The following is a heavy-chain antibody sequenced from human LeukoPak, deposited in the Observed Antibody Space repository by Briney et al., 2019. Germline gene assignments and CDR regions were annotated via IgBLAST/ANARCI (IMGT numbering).Heavy chain of an antibody. CDR1: DFVFSDYY. J-gene: IGHJ4*02. Sequence: GGSLRLCCAASDFVFSDYYMSWVRQAPGKGLEWVSYISSSGNSIYYADSVKGRFTISRDNAKNSLYLQMNSLRAEDTAVYYCAREMEGDYGSGTFFDLWGQGNMVTVSS. CDR2: ISSSGNSI. CDR3: AREMEGDYGSGTFFDL. D-gene: IGHD3-10*01. V-gene: IGHV3-11*01.